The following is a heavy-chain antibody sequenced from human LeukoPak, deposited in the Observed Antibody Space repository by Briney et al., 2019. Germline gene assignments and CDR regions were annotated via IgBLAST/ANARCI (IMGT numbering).Heavy chain of an antibody. V-gene: IGHV1-2*02. Sequence: VASVKVSCKASGYTFTGYYMHWVRQAPGQGLEWMGWINPNSGGTNYAQKFQGRVTMTRDTSISTAYMELSRLRSDDTAMYYCARDRDDWSFLIDYWGQGTLVTVSS. CDR3: ARDRDDWSFLIDY. J-gene: IGHJ4*02. CDR2: INPNSGGT. D-gene: IGHD3-3*01. CDR1: GYTFTGYY.